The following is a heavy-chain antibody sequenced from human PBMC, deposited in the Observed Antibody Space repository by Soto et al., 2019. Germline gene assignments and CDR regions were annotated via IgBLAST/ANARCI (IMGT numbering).Heavy chain of an antibody. CDR1: GFSLSTSGVG. Sequence: QITLKESGPTLVKPTQTLTLTCTFSGFSLSTSGVGVGWIRQPPGKALEWLALIYWDDDKRYSPSLKSRLTITKDTSXXQXVXXMTNMDPVDTATYYCAHSPPPYCISTSCYARDFDYWGQGTLVTVSS. D-gene: IGHD2-2*01. V-gene: IGHV2-5*02. CDR3: AHSPPPYCISTSCYARDFDY. CDR2: IYWDDDK. J-gene: IGHJ4*02.